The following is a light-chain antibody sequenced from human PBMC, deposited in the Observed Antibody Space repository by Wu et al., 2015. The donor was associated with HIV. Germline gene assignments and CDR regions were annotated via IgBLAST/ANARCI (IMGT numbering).Light chain of an antibody. J-gene: IGKJ2*04. CDR1: QSISSN. CDR3: QQYNNWPPAGS. Sequence: EVVMTQSPATLSVSPGERATLSCRASQSISSNLAWYQQKPGQAPRLLIYDASTRATGIPARFSGSGSGTEFTLTISSLQSEDFAVYYCQQYNNWPPAGSFGQGTKLEIK. CDR2: DAS. V-gene: IGKV3-15*01.